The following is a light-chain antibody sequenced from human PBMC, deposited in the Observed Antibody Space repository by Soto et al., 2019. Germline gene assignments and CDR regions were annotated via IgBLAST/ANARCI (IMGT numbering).Light chain of an antibody. CDR3: CSQPFTNTHVV. CDR1: SSDVGDYDF. V-gene: IGLV2-14*03. J-gene: IGLJ2*01. CDR2: DVY. Sequence: QSALTQPASVSGSPGQSITISCTGTSSDVGDYDFVSWYQHYPGKAPKLIIYDVYNLPSGVSLRFSGSKSGNTASLTIFGLQAEDEAYYYWCSQPFTNTHVVCGAGTKLTVL.